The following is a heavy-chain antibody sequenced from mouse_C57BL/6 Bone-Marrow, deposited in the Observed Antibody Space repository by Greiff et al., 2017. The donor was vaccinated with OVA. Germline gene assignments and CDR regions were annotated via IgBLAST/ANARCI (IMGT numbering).Heavy chain of an antibody. Sequence: QVQLKQSGAELVRPGASVTLSCKASGYTFTDYEMHWVKQTPVHGLEWIGALDPETGGTAYNQKFKGKAILTADKSSSTAYMELRSLTSEESAVYYCSYYYGSSYDYWGQGTTLTVSS. CDR3: SYYYGSSYDY. J-gene: IGHJ2*01. CDR2: LDPETGGT. D-gene: IGHD1-1*01. CDR1: GYTFTDYE. V-gene: IGHV1-15*01.